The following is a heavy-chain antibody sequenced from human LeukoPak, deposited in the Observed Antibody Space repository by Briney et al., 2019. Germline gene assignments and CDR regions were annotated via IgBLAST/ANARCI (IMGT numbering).Heavy chain of an antibody. CDR1: GYTFTNYY. CDR3: ARVSVGATYFRAFDI. Sequence: GASVKVSCKASGYTFTNYYMHWVRQAPGRGFEWMGMINPSGGSTGYAQKFQGRVTMTRDTSTSTVYMELSSLRSEDTAVYYCARVSVGATYFRAFDIWGQGTMVTVSS. J-gene: IGHJ3*02. CDR2: INPSGGST. D-gene: IGHD1-26*01. V-gene: IGHV1-46*01.